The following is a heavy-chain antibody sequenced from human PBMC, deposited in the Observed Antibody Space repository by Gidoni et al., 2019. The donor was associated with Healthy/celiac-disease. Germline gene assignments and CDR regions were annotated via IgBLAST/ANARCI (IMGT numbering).Heavy chain of an antibody. CDR3: ARNGGHPRYGSGSDEAYNWFDP. D-gene: IGHD3-10*01. J-gene: IGHJ5*02. V-gene: IGHV3-21*01. Sequence: VLLLVSGGGLFNPWGSLRPSCAGPRFTFSSYIMNLVRQAPGQGLECVPSSSSSRRYVYYAEEVKEQFTISRDNTKNTLYQQMNSLGAEKTAMKYCARNGGHPRYGSGSDEAYNWFDPWGQGTLVTVSS. CDR2: SSSSRRYV. CDR1: RFTFSSYI.